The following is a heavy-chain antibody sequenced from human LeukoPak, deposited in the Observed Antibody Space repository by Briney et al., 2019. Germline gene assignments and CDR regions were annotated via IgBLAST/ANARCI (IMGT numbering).Heavy chain of an antibody. Sequence: GGSLRLSCAASGFTFSSYSMNWVRQAPGKGLEWVSSIISSSSYIYYADSVKGRFTISRDNAKNSLYLQMNSLRAEDTAVYYCARERSLTYYDILTGYHNNGMDVWGQGTTVTVSS. CDR1: GFTFSSYS. V-gene: IGHV3-21*01. D-gene: IGHD3-9*01. CDR3: ARERSLTYYDILTGYHNNGMDV. J-gene: IGHJ6*02. CDR2: IISSSSYI.